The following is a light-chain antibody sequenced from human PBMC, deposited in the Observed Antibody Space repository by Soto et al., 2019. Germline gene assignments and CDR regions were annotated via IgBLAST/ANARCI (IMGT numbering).Light chain of an antibody. CDR1: ISDVGGYNF. J-gene: IGLJ1*01. Sequence: QSALTQPPSASGSPGQSVTISCTGTISDVGGYNFVSWYQQHPGKAPKLIIYEVDKRPSGVPDRLSGSKSGNTASLTVSGLQAEDEADYYCSSYAGSNNVFGTGTKLTVL. V-gene: IGLV2-8*01. CDR2: EVD. CDR3: SSYAGSNNV.